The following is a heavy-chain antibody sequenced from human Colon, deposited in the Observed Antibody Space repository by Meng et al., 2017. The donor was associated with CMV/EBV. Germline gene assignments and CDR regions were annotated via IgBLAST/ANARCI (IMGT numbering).Heavy chain of an antibody. CDR3: AGGSYGMDV. CDR2: IYYSGST. J-gene: IGHJ6*02. Sequence: SETLSLTCTVSGGSISSYHWSWIRQPPGKGLEWIGYIYYSGSTNYNPSLKSRVTISVDTSKNQFSLKLSSVTAADTAVYYCAGGSYGMDVWGQGTTVTVSS. V-gene: IGHV4-59*12. CDR1: GGSISSYH.